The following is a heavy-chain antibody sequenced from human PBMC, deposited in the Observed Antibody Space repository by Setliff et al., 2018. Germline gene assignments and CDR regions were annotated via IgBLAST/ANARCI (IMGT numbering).Heavy chain of an antibody. D-gene: IGHD5-12*01. CDR3: VRGPGPSVVVAIPFDF. CDR2: MSPVYGIA. J-gene: IGHJ4*02. V-gene: IGHV1-18*01. Sequence: GASVKVSCKTSGYAFITFGMSWVRQAPGQGLEWMGWMSPVYGIANYARKFQGRVTLTADTSTTTAYLELASLRDDDTAVYYCVRGPGPSVVVAIPFDFWGQGTLVTVSS. CDR1: GYAFITFG.